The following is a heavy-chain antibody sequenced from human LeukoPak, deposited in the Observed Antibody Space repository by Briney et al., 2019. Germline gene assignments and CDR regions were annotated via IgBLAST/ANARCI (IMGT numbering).Heavy chain of an antibody. V-gene: IGHV3-33*01. CDR3: ARDLGVETMTTTPLDY. J-gene: IGHJ4*02. Sequence: GGSLRLSCAASGFTFSSYGMHWVRQAPGKGLEGVAVIWYDGSNKYYADSVKGRFTISRDNSKNTLYLQMNSLRAEDTAVYYCARDLGVETMTTTPLDYWGQGTLVTVSS. D-gene: IGHD2-21*02. CDR1: GFTFSSYG. CDR2: IWYDGSNK.